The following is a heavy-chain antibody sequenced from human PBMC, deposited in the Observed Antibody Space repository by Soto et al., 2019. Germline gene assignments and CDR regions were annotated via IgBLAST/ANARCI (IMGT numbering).Heavy chain of an antibody. CDR3: ARGTMLRGPGYYYAMGV. J-gene: IGHJ6*02. CDR2: IYYDGRS. CDR1: GDSISRNGYF. V-gene: IGHV4-31*03. D-gene: IGHD3-10*01. Sequence: QVQLQESGPGLVKPSQTLSLTCSVSGDSISRNGYFWTWIRQHPGKGLEWIGYIYYDGRSYYTPSLKSRVSISVDTYKCQFSLNLTAVTAADTAVYYCARGTMLRGPGYYYAMGVWGQGTTVTVSS.